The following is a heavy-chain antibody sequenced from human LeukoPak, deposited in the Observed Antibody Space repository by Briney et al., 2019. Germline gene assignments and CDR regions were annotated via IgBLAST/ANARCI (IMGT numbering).Heavy chain of an antibody. D-gene: IGHD5-24*01. CDR3: ARVAEMATITEGFDY. CDR2: TNPNSGGT. Sequence: GASVKVSCKASGYTFTGYYMHWVRQAPGQGLEWMGWTNPNSGGTNYAQKFQGRVTMTRDTSISTAYMELSRLRSDDTAVYYCARVAEMATITEGFDYWGQGTLVTVSS. V-gene: IGHV1-2*02. J-gene: IGHJ4*02. CDR1: GYTFTGYY.